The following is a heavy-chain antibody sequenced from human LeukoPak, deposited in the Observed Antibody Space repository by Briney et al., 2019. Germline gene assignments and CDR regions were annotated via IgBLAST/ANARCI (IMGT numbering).Heavy chain of an antibody. V-gene: IGHV1-18*01. J-gene: IGHJ4*02. Sequence: GASVTVSCKASGYTFTSYGISWVRQAPGQGLKWMGWISAYNGNTNYAQKLQGRVTMTTDTSTSTAYMELRSLRSDDTAVYYCARALYGGYVGNFDYWGQGTLVTVSS. D-gene: IGHD5-12*01. CDR2: ISAYNGNT. CDR3: ARALYGGYVGNFDY. CDR1: GYTFTSYG.